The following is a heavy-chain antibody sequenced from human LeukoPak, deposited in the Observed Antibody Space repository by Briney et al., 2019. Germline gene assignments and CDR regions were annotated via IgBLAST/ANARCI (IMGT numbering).Heavy chain of an antibody. Sequence: GGSLRLSCAASGFTFSDYYMSWIRQAPGKGLEWVSYISSSGSTIYYADSVKGRFTLSRDNAENTVYLQMNSLRAEDTAVYYCTTGSYGSGLHWGQGTLVTVSS. CDR3: TTGSYGSGLH. V-gene: IGHV3-11*04. CDR2: ISSSGSTI. D-gene: IGHD3-10*01. CDR1: GFTFSDYY. J-gene: IGHJ4*02.